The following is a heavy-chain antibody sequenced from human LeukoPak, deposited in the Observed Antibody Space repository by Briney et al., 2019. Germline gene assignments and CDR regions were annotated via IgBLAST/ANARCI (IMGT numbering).Heavy chain of an antibody. D-gene: IGHD5/OR15-5a*01. V-gene: IGHV1-69*05. J-gene: IGHJ4*02. Sequence: ASVKVSCKASGGTFRSYAISWVRQAPGQGLEWMGGIIPIFGTANYAQKFQGRVTITTDESTSTAYMELSSLRSEDTAVYYCAGYSVARLDYWGQGTLVTVSS. CDR1: GGTFRSYA. CDR2: IIPIFGTA. CDR3: AGYSVARLDY.